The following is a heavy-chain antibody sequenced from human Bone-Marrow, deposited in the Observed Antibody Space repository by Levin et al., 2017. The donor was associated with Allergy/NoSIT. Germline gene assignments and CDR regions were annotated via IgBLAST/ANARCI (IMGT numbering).Heavy chain of an antibody. Sequence: ESLKISCAVYGGSFSGYYWSWIRQPPGKGLEWIGEINHSGSTNYNPSLKSRVTISVDTSKNQFSLKLSSVTAADTAVYYGARGYGSGGSYYFDYWGQGTLVTVSS. D-gene: IGHD3-10*01. V-gene: IGHV4-34*01. CDR2: INHSGST. CDR3: ARGYGSGGSYYFDY. CDR1: GGSFSGYY. J-gene: IGHJ4*02.